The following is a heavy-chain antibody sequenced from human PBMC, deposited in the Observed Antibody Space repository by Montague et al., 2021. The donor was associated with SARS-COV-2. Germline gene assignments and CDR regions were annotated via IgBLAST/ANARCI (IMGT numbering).Heavy chain of an antibody. V-gene: IGHV4-39*01. D-gene: IGHD3-22*01. CDR1: GGSISSSSYY. J-gene: IGHJ3*02. CDR2: IYYSGST. Sequence: SETLSLTCTVSGGSISSSSYYWGWIRQPPGKGLEWIGSIYYSGSTYYNPSLKSRVTISVDTSKNQFSLKPSSVTAAVTAVYYCASPTYYYDSSGSDAFDIWGQGIIVTVSS. CDR3: ASPTYYYDSSGSDAFDI.